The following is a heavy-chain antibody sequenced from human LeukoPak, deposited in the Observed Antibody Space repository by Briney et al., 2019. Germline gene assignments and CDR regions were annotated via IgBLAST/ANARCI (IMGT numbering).Heavy chain of an antibody. J-gene: IGHJ4*02. D-gene: IGHD1-26*01. Sequence: SETLSLTCAVYGGSFSGYCWSWIRQPPGKGLEWIGEINHSGSTNYNPSLKSRVTISVDTSKNQFSLKLSSVTTADTAVYYCASGGATPFDYWGQGALVTVSS. V-gene: IGHV4-34*01. CDR3: ASGGATPFDY. CDR2: INHSGST. CDR1: GGSFSGYC.